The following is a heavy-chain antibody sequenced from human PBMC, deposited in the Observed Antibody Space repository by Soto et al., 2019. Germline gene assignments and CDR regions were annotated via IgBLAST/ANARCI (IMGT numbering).Heavy chain of an antibody. V-gene: IGHV3-23*01. CDR3: AKDSYSWGWLGMADY. CDR2: LSGSGGST. Sequence: GGSLRLSCAASGFTISSNAMSWVILAPLEGLEWVSALSGSGGSTYYAESLKGRFTISRDNSKNTLYLQVSSLIAADTAVYYCAKDSYSWGWLGMADYWGQGTLGTVSS. D-gene: IGHD6-19*01. CDR1: GFTISSNA. J-gene: IGHJ4*02.